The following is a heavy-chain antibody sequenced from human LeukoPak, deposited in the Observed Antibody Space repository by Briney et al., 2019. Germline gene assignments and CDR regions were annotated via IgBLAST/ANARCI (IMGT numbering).Heavy chain of an antibody. Sequence: KPSETLSLTCTVSGDSISSGDYYWTWIRQHPGKGLEWIGCIYYSGSTYYNLSLKSRVIISADTSKNHFSLKLSSVTAADTAVYYCARVREATIAPFFDCWGQGILVTVSS. D-gene: IGHD6-13*01. J-gene: IGHJ4*02. V-gene: IGHV4-31*03. CDR1: GDSISSGDYY. CDR3: ARVREATIAPFFDC. CDR2: IYYSGST.